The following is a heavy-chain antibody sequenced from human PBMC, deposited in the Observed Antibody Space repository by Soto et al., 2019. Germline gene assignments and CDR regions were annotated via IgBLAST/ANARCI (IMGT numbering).Heavy chain of an antibody. V-gene: IGHV4-34*01. CDR1: GGSFSGYY. D-gene: IGHD2-8*01. CDR2: INHSGST. J-gene: IGHJ5*02. CDR3: ARVFGYCSNGVCYRWFDP. Sequence: SETLSLTCAVYGGSFSGYYWSWIRQPPGKGLEWIGEINHSGSTNYNPSLKSRVTISVDTSKNQFSLKLSSVTAADTAVYYCARVFGYCSNGVCYRWFDPWGQGTLVTVSS.